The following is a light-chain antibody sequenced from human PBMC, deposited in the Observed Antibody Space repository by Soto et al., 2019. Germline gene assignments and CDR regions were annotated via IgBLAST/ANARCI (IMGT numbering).Light chain of an antibody. J-gene: IGKJ1*01. CDR1: QPISTY. CDR3: QQYNTYPLA. Sequence: AIRMTQSPSSISAFTGDRVTITCRASQPISTYLAWYQQKPGTAPTLLIYAASTLQSGVPSRFSGSGSGTDFTLTISCLQSEDFATYFCQQYNTYPLAFGQGTKVEIK. CDR2: AAS. V-gene: IGKV1-8*01.